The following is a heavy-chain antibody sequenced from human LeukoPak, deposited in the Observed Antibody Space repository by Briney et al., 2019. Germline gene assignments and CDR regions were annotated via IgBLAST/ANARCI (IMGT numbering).Heavy chain of an antibody. CDR3: AKMGASERYYFDY. J-gene: IGHJ4*02. V-gene: IGHV3-23*01. CDR1: GFTFSSYA. CDR2: TSGSGGST. D-gene: IGHD1-26*01. Sequence: PGGSLRLSCAASGFTFSSYAMSWVRQAPGKGLEWVSATSGSGGSTYYADSVKGRFTISRDNSKNTLYLQMNSLRAEDTAVYYCAKMGASERYYFDYWGQGTLVTVSS.